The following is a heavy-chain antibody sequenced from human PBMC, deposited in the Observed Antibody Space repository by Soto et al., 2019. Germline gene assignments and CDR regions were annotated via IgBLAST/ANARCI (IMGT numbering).Heavy chain of an antibody. V-gene: IGHV3-23*01. CDR2: ISGSGGST. D-gene: IGHD3-22*01. Sequence: GGSLRLSCAASGFTFSSYAMSWVRQAPGKGLEWVSAISGSGGSTYYADSVKGRFTISRDNSKNTLYLQMASLRAEDTAVYYCARAQSSGNYYSDYWGQGTLVTVSS. CDR3: ARAQSSGNYYSDY. J-gene: IGHJ4*02. CDR1: GFTFSSYA.